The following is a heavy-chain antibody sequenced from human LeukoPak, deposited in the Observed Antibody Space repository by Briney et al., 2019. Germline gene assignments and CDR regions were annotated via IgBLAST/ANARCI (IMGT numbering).Heavy chain of an antibody. V-gene: IGHV4-38-2*02. D-gene: IGHD6-19*01. CDR3: ARPRKSSGWYAFDI. CDR2: INHSGST. J-gene: IGHJ3*02. Sequence: SETLSLTCTVSGYSISSGYYWSWIRQPPGKGLEWIGEINHSGSTNYNPSLKSRVTISVDTSKNQSSLKLSSVTAADTAVYYCARPRKSSGWYAFDIWGQGTMVTVSS. CDR1: GYSISSGYY.